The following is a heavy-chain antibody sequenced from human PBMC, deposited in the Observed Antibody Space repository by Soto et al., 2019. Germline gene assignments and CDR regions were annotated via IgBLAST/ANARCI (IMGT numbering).Heavy chain of an antibody. D-gene: IGHD3-10*01. Sequence: QVQLVQSGAELKKPGASVKVSCKASGYTFSNYDMNWVRQATGQGPDWLGWVTHNNGDTGYAQKFQGRVTLTTDISTPPAYMELTSLRSEDTAIYSCAKVSRKGSAIDFDYWGQGTLITVSS. CDR3: AKVSRKGSAIDFDY. CDR2: VTHNNGDT. V-gene: IGHV1-8*01. CDR1: GYTFSNYD. J-gene: IGHJ4*02.